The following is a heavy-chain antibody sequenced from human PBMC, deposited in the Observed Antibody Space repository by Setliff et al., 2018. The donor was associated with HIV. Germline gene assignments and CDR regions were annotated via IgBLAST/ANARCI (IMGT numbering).Heavy chain of an antibody. D-gene: IGHD2-2*01. J-gene: IGHJ4*02. CDR3: ARKDGVGYCDSNSCYGIGPIDS. CDR2: INPNRGGT. V-gene: IGHV1-2*02. CDR1: GYTFTNYY. Sequence: ASVKVSCKASGYTFTNYYMHWVRQTPGQGLEWMGWINPNRGGTNYAQKLQGRFTMTRDTSISTAYMALTGLTSDNTAVYFCARKDGVGYCDSNSCYGIGPIDSGGKGSLLTVSS.